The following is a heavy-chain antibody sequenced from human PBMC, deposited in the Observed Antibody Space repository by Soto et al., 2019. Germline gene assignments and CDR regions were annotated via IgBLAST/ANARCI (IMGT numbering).Heavy chain of an antibody. CDR2: ISYDGTKK. Sequence: QVQLVESGGGVVQPGRSLRLSCAASGFAFRSYGMHWVRQAPGKGLEWVAVISYDGTKKYYADSVKGRATISRDNLKNTLYLEMTSLRPDDTVVYYCATGLGELSFFDYWGQGTLVTVSS. J-gene: IGHJ4*02. D-gene: IGHD3-16*02. CDR1: GFAFRSYG. CDR3: ATGLGELSFFDY. V-gene: IGHV3-30*03.